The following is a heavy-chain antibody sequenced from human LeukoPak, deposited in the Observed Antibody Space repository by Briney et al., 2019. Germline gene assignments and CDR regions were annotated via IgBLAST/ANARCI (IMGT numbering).Heavy chain of an antibody. D-gene: IGHD3-16*01. V-gene: IGHV7-4-1*02. CDR2: INTNTGNP. CDR3: ARLRGREYFDY. J-gene: IGHJ4*02. Sequence: ASVKVSCRASGYTFTTYGMNWVRQAPGQGLEWMGWINTNTGNPTYAQGFTGRFVFSLDASVSTAYLQISSLKAEDTAVYYCARLRGREYFDYWGQGTLVTVSS. CDR1: GYTFTTYG.